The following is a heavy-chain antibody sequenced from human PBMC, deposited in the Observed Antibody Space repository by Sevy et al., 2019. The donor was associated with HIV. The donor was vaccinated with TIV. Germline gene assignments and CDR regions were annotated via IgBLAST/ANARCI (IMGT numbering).Heavy chain of an antibody. CDR2: ISYDGSNK. J-gene: IGHJ4*02. CDR3: ARDRSDALTKLDY. V-gene: IGHV3-30-3*01. CDR1: GFTFSSYA. Sequence: GGSMRLSCAASGFTFSSYAMHWVRQAPGKGLEWVAVISYDGSNKYYADSVKGRFTISRDNSKNTLYLQMSSLRAEDTAVYYCARDRSDALTKLDYWGQGTLVTVSS. D-gene: IGHD4-17*01.